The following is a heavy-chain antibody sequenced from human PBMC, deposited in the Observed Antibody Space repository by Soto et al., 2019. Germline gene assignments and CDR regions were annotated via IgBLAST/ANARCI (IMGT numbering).Heavy chain of an antibody. CDR3: ARDAASSLDN. V-gene: IGHV3-21*01. Sequence: GGSLRLSCAASGFTFKLYTMHWVRQAPGKGLEWVSFCTPSSSSISYADSVEGRFTISRDNARNSLYLQIHNLRAEDTAVYYCARDAASSLDNWGQGTLVTVSS. CDR2: CTPSSSSI. CDR1: GFTFKLYT. J-gene: IGHJ4*02. D-gene: IGHD6-13*01.